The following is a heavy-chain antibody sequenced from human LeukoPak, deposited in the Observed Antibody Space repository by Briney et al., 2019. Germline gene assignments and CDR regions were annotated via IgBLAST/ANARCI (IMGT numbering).Heavy chain of an antibody. CDR3: AKERFRALDS. V-gene: IGHV3-23*01. CDR2: ISGSGDAR. J-gene: IGHJ5*01. CDR1: GFTFSSYA. D-gene: IGHD3-3*01. Sequence: GGSLRLSCTGSGFTFSSYAMTWVRQAPGKGLEWVSTISGSGDARYYADSVKGRFTISRDNPINTLYLQMSSLRAEDTALYYCAKERFRALDSWGQGTLVSVAS.